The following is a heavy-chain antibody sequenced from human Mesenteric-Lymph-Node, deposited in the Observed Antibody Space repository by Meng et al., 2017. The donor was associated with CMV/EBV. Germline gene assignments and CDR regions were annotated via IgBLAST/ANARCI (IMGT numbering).Heavy chain of an antibody. V-gene: IGHV3-30*02. J-gene: IGHJ3*02. D-gene: IGHD1-1*01. CDR2: IRYDGSNK. CDR3: AREETGTRNAFDI. Sequence: GGSLRLSCAASGFTFSSYGMHWVRQAPGKGLEWVAFIRYDGSNKYYADSVKGRFTISRDNSKNTLYLQMNSLRAEDTAVYYCAREETGTRNAFDIWGQGTMVTVSS. CDR1: GFTFSSYG.